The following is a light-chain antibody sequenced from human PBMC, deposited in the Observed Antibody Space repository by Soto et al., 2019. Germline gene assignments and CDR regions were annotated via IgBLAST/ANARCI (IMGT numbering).Light chain of an antibody. V-gene: IGKV3-11*01. CDR1: QSVSTY. Sequence: EILLTQSPATLSLSPGERATLSCRASQSVSTYLAWYQQKPGQAPRLLIYDASNRATGIPARFSGSGSGTDFTLTISSLEPEDFAVYYCQHRRNWPLTFGGGTKVDIK. CDR2: DAS. CDR3: QHRRNWPLT. J-gene: IGKJ4*01.